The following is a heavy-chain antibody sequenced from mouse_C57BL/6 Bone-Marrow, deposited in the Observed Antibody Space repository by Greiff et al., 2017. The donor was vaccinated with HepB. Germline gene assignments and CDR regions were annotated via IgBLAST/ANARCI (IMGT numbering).Heavy chain of an antibody. CDR3: AREAAVVASYYFDY. V-gene: IGHV5-16*01. D-gene: IGHD1-1*01. J-gene: IGHJ2*01. Sequence: EVKLMESEGGLVQPGSSMKLSCTASGFTFSDYYMAWVRQVPEKGLEWVANINYDGSSTYYLDSLKSRFIISRDNAKNILYLQMSSLKSEDTATYYCAREAAVVASYYFDYWGQGTTLTVSS. CDR1: GFTFSDYY. CDR2: INYDGSST.